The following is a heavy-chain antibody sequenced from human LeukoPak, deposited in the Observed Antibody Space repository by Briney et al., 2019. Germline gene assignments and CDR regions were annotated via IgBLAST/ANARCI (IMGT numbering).Heavy chain of an antibody. Sequence: ASVKLSCKASGYSFTSYYMHWVRQAPGQGLEWMGIINPRTGDTSYAQKFQGRVIVTGDTSTSTVYMELSSLRSEDTAVYYCAVGATDYWGQGTLVTVSS. V-gene: IGHV1-46*03. CDR3: AVGATDY. D-gene: IGHD1-26*01. CDR2: INPRTGDT. CDR1: GYSFTSYY. J-gene: IGHJ4*02.